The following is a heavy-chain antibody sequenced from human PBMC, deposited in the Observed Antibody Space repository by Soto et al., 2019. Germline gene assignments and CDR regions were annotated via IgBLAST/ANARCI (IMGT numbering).Heavy chain of an antibody. CDR2: IIPIFGTA. CDR3: ARDRCSGGSCYWGGHYGMDV. J-gene: IGHJ6*02. D-gene: IGHD2-15*01. CDR1: GGTFSSYA. V-gene: IGHV1-69*13. Sequence: GASVQVSCKASGGTFSSYAISWVRQAPGQGLEWMGGIIPIFGTANYAQKFQGRVTITADESTSTAYMELSSLRSEDTAVYYCARDRCSGGSCYWGGHYGMDVWGQGTTVTVSS.